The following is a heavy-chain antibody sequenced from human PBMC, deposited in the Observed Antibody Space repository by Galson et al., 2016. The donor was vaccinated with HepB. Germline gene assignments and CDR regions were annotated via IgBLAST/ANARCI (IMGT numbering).Heavy chain of an antibody. J-gene: IGHJ4*02. V-gene: IGHV3-21*01. Sequence: SLRLSCAASGIIFSSYSMNWFRQAPGKGLEWVSSMGGNGEFIHYADSVKGRFTISRDNAKSSLYLQMSSLRAEDTAIYYCARDRYCDSIGCYYFDYWGQGTLVTVSS. CDR1: GIIFSSYS. CDR3: ARDRYCDSIGCYYFDY. D-gene: IGHD2-2*01. CDR2: MGGNGEFI.